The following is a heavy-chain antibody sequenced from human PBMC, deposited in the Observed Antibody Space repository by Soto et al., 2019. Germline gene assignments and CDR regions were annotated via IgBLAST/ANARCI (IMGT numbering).Heavy chain of an antibody. CDR2: ISGSGGST. D-gene: IGHD3-22*01. Sequence: GGSLRLSCAASGFTFSSYAMSWVRQAPGKGLEWVSAISGSGGSTYYADSVKGRFTISRDNSKNTLYLQMNSLRAEDTAVYHCAKYPNYYDSSGHVLGPFDYWGQGTLVTVSS. J-gene: IGHJ4*02. CDR1: GFTFSSYA. CDR3: AKYPNYYDSSGHVLGPFDY. V-gene: IGHV3-23*01.